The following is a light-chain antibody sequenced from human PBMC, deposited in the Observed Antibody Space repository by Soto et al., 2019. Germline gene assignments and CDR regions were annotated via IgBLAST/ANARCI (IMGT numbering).Light chain of an antibody. J-gene: IGLJ3*02. CDR2: EVS. CDR3: HSYSSSSTRV. V-gene: IGLV2-14*01. CDR1: SSDVGGHNY. Sequence: QSALTQPASVSGSPGQSSTISCTGTSSDVGGHNYVSWYQQHPGKAPKLMIYEVSHRPSGVSNRFSASKSGNTASLTISGLQAEDEADYYCHSYSSSSTRVFGGGTKLTVL.